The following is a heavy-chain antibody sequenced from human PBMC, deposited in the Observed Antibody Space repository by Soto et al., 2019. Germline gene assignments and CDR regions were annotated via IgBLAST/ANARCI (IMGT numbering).Heavy chain of an antibody. V-gene: IGHV1-3*01. CDR3: ARDSSGYYRPDY. D-gene: IGHD3-22*01. CDR2: INAGNGNT. CDR1: GYTFTSYA. Sequence: GXSVEVSFRASGYTFTSYAMHWVRQAPGQRLEWMGWINAGNGNTKYSQKFQGRVTITRDTSASTAYMELSSLRSEDTAVYYCARDSSGYYRPDYWGQGTLVTVYS. J-gene: IGHJ4*02.